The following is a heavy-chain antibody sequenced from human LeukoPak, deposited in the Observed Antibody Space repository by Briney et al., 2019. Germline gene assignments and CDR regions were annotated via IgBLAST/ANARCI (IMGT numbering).Heavy chain of an antibody. V-gene: IGHV4-39*01. CDR3: ARQDRSAACYHFDY. J-gene: IGHJ4*02. CDR1: GGSISTRNYY. D-gene: IGHD2-21*01. CDR2: IRYSGST. Sequence: SETLSLTCTVSGGSISTRNYYWGWIRQPPGKGLEWIVGIRYSGSTYYNPSLRSRVTISVDTTKNQLSLKLASVTAADTAVYYCARQDRSAACYHFDYWGQGTLVTVSS.